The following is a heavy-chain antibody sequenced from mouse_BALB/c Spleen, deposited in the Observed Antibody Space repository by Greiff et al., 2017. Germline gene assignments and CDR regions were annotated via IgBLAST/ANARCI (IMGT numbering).Heavy chain of an antibody. D-gene: IGHD1-1*01. CDR3: ARDYGPYAMDY. CDR1: GFTFSSYA. J-gene: IGHJ4*01. V-gene: IGHV5-6-5*01. Sequence: EVHLVESGGGLVKPGGSLKLSCAASGFTFSSYAMSWVRQTPEKRLEWVASISSGGSTYYPDSVKGRFTISRDNARNILYLQMSSLRSEDTAMYYCARDYGPYAMDYWGQGTSVTVSS. CDR2: ISSGGST.